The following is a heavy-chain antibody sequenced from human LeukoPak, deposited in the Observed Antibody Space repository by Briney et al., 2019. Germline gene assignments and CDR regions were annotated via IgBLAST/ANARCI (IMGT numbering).Heavy chain of an antibody. V-gene: IGHV1-69*13. J-gene: IGHJ4*02. D-gene: IGHD3-3*01. CDR3: ARVPARTYYDFWSGAPFDY. CDR2: IIPIFGTA. Sequence: SVKVSCKASGGTFSSYAISWVRQAPGQGLEWMGGIIPIFGTANYAQKFQGRVTITADESTSTAYMELSSLRSEDTAVFYCARVPARTYYDFWSGAPFDYWGREPWSPSPQ. CDR1: GGTFSSYA.